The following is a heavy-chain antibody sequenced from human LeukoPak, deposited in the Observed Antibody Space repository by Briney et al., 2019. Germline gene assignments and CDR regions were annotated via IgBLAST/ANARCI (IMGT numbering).Heavy chain of an antibody. CDR3: ARDRDSPHWDFDY. Sequence: PGGSLRLSCAASGFTFSSYSMNWVRQAPGKGLEWVSSISSSSSYIYYADSVKGRFTISRDNAKNSLYLQMNSLRAEDTAVYYCARDRDSPHWDFDYWGQGTLVTVSS. CDR1: GFTFSSYS. CDR2: ISSSSSYI. J-gene: IGHJ4*02. D-gene: IGHD7-27*01. V-gene: IGHV3-21*01.